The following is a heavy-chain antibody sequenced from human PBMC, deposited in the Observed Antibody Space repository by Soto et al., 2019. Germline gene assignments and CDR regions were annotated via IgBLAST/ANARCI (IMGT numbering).Heavy chain of an antibody. CDR2: IYPGDSDT. D-gene: IGHD3-22*01. V-gene: IGHV5-51*01. CDR3: ARKRFVVVAHDAFDN. J-gene: IGHJ3*02. CDR1: GYSFTSYW. Sequence: PGESLKISCKGSGYSFTSYWIGWVRQMPGKGLEWMGIIYPGDSDTRDSPSFQGQVTISADKSISTAYLQWSSLKASDTAMYYCARKRFVVVAHDAFDNWGQGTMVTVSS.